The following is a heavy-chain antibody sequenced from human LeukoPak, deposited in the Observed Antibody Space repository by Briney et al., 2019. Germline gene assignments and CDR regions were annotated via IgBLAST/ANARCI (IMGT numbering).Heavy chain of an antibody. J-gene: IGHJ4*02. Sequence: GASVKVSCKVSGYTLTELSMHWVRQAPGKGLEWMGGFDPEDGETIYAQKFQGIVTMTEDTSTDTAYMELSSLRSEDTAVYYCATGVYSSSWYYFDYWGQGTLVTVSS. CDR1: GYTLTELS. V-gene: IGHV1-24*01. CDR2: FDPEDGET. CDR3: ATGVYSSSWYYFDY. D-gene: IGHD6-13*01.